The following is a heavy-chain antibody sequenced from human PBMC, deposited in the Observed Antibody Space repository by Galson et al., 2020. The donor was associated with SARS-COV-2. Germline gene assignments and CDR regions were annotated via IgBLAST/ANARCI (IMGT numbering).Heavy chain of an antibody. V-gene: IGHV1-24*01. J-gene: IGHJ5*02. CDR3: ATGSPWGRDNWFDP. Sequence: ASVKVSCKVSGYTLPELSMHWVRQAPGKGLEWMGGFDPEDGETIYAQKFQGRVTMTEDTSTDTAYMELSSLRSEDTAVYYCATGSPWGRDNWFDPWGQGTLVTVSS. D-gene: IGHD7-27*01. CDR2: FDPEDGET. CDR1: GYTLPELS.